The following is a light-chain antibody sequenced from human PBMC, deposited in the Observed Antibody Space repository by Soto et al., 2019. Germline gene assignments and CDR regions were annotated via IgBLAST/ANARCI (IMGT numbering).Light chain of an antibody. CDR3: SSYAGSNNWVI. Sequence: QSALTQPPSASGSPGQSVTISCTGTSSDVGGYNYVSWYQQHPGKAPKPMTYEVYKRPSGVPDRFSGSKSGNTASLTVSGLQAEDEADYYCSSYAGSNNWVIFGGGTKLTVL. J-gene: IGLJ2*01. CDR1: SSDVGGYNY. V-gene: IGLV2-8*01. CDR2: EVY.